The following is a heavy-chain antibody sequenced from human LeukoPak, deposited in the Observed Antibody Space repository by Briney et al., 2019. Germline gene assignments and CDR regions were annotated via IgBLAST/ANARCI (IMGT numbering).Heavy chain of an antibody. D-gene: IGHD3-22*01. CDR3: ARGRYYDTSAYNYFDP. CDR2: ISGSGRSI. Sequence: PGGSLRLSCAASGFTFSAYSMNWIRQAPGKGLEWISYISGSGRSIFSADSVRGRFTISRDNANNSLFLQMNSLSAEDTAVYYCARGRYYDTSAYNYFDPWGQGTLVTVSS. V-gene: IGHV3-48*01. J-gene: IGHJ5*02. CDR1: GFTFSAYS.